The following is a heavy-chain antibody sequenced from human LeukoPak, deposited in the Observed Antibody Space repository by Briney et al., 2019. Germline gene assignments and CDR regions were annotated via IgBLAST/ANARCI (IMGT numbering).Heavy chain of an antibody. V-gene: IGHV3-23*01. J-gene: IGHJ4*02. Sequence: GGSLRLSCAASGFTFSSYAMYWVRQAPGKGLEWVSGIFGSGGSTHYADSVKGRFTISRDNSKNTVYLQMNSLRAEDTAVYYCAKTTTGYSSGRSPGWPVDYWGQGTLVTVSS. CDR1: GFTFSSYA. CDR2: IFGSGGST. D-gene: IGHD6-19*01. CDR3: AKTTTGYSSGRSPGWPVDY.